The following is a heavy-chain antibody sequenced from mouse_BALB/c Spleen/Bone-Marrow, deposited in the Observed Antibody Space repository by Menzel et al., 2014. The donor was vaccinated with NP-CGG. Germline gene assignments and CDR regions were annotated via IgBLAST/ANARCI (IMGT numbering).Heavy chain of an antibody. CDR3: ARNYDYDGGYYAMDY. CDR2: INPSTGYT. V-gene: IGHV1-7*01. D-gene: IGHD2-4*01. J-gene: IGHJ4*01. Sequence: LVESGAELAKPGASVKMSCKASGYNFISYWMHWVKQRPGQGLEWIGYINPSTGYTEYNQKFKDKATLTADKSSSKAYMQLSSLTSEDSAVYYCARNYDYDGGYYAMDYWGQGTSVTVSS. CDR1: GYNFISYW.